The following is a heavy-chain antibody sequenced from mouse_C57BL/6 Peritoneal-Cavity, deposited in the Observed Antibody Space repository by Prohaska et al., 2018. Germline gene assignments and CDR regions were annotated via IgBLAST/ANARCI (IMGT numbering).Heavy chain of an antibody. CDR1: GFSLTSYG. CDR3: ARDYDWYFDV. D-gene: IGHD2-4*01. CDR2: IWSDGST. Sequence: QVQLKESGPGLVAPSQSLSITSTVSGFSLTSYGLHWVRHPPGKGMEWLVVIWSDGSTTYNSARKARLSISKDNYKSQVFLKMNSLETDDTAMYYCARDYDWYFDVWGTGTTVTVSS. J-gene: IGHJ1*03. V-gene: IGHV2-6*03.